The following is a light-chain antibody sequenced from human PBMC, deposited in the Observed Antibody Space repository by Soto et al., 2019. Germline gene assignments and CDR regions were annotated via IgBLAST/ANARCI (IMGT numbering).Light chain of an antibody. CDR3: SSYTSGNIGV. Sequence: QSALTQPASVSGSPGQSITISCTGTSSDVGHYNYVSWFQHHPGKAPKLIIYEVTNRPSGVSDRFSGSRSGNTASLTISGLQAEDEAHYYCSSYTSGNIGVFGGGTKLTVL. J-gene: IGLJ3*02. CDR1: SSDVGHYNY. V-gene: IGLV2-14*01. CDR2: EVT.